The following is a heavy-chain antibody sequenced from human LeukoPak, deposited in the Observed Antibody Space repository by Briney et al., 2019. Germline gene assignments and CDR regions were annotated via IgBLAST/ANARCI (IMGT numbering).Heavy chain of an antibody. Sequence: GGSLRLSCVASGFTFSISWVTWVRQAPGKGLEWVANIDKHGDGKYYVDSVKGRFAISRDYATNSVFLQMNSLRAEDTSVYYCARDAGWGYYDLWGQGTPVTVSS. CDR2: IDKHGDGK. D-gene: IGHD1-26*01. CDR1: GFTFSISW. J-gene: IGHJ4*02. CDR3: ARDAGWGYYDL. V-gene: IGHV3-7*01.